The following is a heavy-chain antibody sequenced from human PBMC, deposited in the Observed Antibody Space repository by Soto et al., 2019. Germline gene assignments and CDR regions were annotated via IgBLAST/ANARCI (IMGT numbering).Heavy chain of an antibody. CDR2: IIPVFGTT. V-gene: IGHV1-69*01. CDR1: GGTFKNNG. D-gene: IGHD5-12*01. CDR3: ARENGVAVATILYYFDY. J-gene: IGHJ4*01. Sequence: QVHLVQSGAEVKKAGSWVKVSCKAPGGTFKNNGISWVRQAPGQGLEWMGGIIPVFGTTNYAQKFQGRLTITADDFTSTVYMELSRLRYEDTAVYYCARENGVAVATILYYFDYWGPGTLVTVSS.